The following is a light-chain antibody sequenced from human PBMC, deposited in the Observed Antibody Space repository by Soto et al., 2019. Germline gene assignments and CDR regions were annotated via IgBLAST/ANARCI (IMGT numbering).Light chain of an antibody. CDR2: WAT. V-gene: IGKV4-1*01. CDR1: QSVLYSSNNKKY. CDR3: QQYYSTLT. J-gene: IGKJ4*01. Sequence: DIVMTQSPDSLAVFLGERATINCKSSQSVLYSSNNKKYSVWYQQKQGQPPNLLIYWATTRESGVPDRYSGSGSGKDFTLTISSLQAEDVAVYYCQQYYSTLTFGGETKVEIK.